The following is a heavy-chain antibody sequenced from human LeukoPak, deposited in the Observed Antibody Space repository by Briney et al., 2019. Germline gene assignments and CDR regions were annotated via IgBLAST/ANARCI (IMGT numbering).Heavy chain of an antibody. CDR1: GGSISSYY. D-gene: IGHD3-10*01. J-gene: IGHJ4*02. CDR2: IYYTGST. Sequence: SETLSLTCTVSGGSISSYYLSWIRQPPGKGLEWVGYIYYTGSTNYKPSLKSRVTISVDTSKNQFSLKLNSVTAADTAVYYCARGYGSGNYPIDYWGQGTLVTVSS. V-gene: IGHV4-59*01. CDR3: ARGYGSGNYPIDY.